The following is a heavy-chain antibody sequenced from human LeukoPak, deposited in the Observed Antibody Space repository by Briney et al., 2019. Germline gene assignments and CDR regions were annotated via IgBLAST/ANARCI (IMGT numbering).Heavy chain of an antibody. CDR2: ISYDGSNK. CDR3: AKGGEYSTSWDDTFDI. CDR1: GFTFSSYA. D-gene: IGHD2-2*01. Sequence: GRSLRLSCAASGFTFSSYAMQWVRQAPGKGLEWVAVISYDGSNKYYADSVKGRFTISRDNAKNSLYLQMNSLRAEDTAVYYCAKGGEYSTSWDDTFDIWGQGTMVTVSS. J-gene: IGHJ3*02. V-gene: IGHV3-30-3*01.